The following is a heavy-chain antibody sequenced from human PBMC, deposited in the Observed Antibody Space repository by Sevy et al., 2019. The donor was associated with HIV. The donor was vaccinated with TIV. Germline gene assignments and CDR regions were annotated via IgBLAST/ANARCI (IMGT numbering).Heavy chain of an antibody. J-gene: IGHJ4*02. CDR1: GFSFNIYA. V-gene: IGHV3-23*01. CDR3: AKAGSDYVWETYRFIDY. Sequence: GGSLRLSCAASGFSFNIYAMSWVRQGSGKGLEWVAGIGGSGVDTHYADSVKGRFTISRDNSKNTLYLQMSNLRAEDTAVYYCAKAGSDYVWETYRFIDYWGQGTLVTVSS. CDR2: IGGSGVDT. D-gene: IGHD3-16*02.